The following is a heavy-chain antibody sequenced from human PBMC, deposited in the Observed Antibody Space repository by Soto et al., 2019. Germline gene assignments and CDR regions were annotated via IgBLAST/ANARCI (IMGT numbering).Heavy chain of an antibody. J-gene: IGHJ6*04. Sequence: SETLSLTCAVYGGSFSGYYWSWIRQPPGKGLEWIGYIYYSGSTNYNPSLKSRVTISVDTSKNQFSLKLSSVTAADTAVYYCAGEGGESNYYWGRGVGGKGTRVTVPS. V-gene: IGHV4-59*01. CDR1: GGSFSGYY. D-gene: IGHD3-16*01. CDR3: AGEGGESNYYWGRGV. CDR2: IYYSGST.